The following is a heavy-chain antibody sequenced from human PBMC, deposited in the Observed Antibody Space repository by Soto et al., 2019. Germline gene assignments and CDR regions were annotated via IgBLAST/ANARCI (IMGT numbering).Heavy chain of an antibody. CDR2: INHSGST. CDR3: ARGGDRNDYYYGMDV. D-gene: IGHD7-27*01. J-gene: IGHJ6*02. V-gene: IGHV4-34*01. CDR1: GGSFSGYY. Sequence: QVQLQQWGAGLLKPSETLSLTCAVYGGSFSGYYWSWIRQPPGKGLEWIGEINHSGSTNYNPSLKSRVTISVDTSKNQFSLKLSSVTAADPAVYYCARGGDRNDYYYGMDVWGQGTTVTVSS.